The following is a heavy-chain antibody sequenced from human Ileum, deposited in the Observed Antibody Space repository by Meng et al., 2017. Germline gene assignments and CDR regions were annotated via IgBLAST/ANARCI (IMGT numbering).Heavy chain of an antibody. D-gene: IGHD6-19*01. CDR1: GFTFSNYW. V-gene: IGHV3-7*01. CDR2: IKPDGSEQ. Sequence: GESLKISCAVSGFTFSNYWMSWVRQAPGKGLEWVANIKPDGSEQYYVDSVRGRFTISRDNAKKSLFLEMNSLRGEDTAVYYCASCDGVAVPGGVYGGQGTLVTVSS. CDR3: ASCDGVAVPGGVY. J-gene: IGHJ4*02.